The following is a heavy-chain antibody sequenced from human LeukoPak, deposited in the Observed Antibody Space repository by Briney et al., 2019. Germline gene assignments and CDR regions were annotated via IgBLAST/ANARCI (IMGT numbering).Heavy chain of an antibody. J-gene: IGHJ4*02. D-gene: IGHD3-10*01. CDR1: GGSISSYY. V-gene: IGHV4-34*01. CDR3: ARHQTYYYGSGSYPPDY. Sequence: SETLSLTCTVSGGSISSYYWSWIRQPPGKGLEWIGEINHSGSTNYNPSLKSRVTISVDTSKNQFSLKLSSVTAADTAVYYCARHQTYYYGSGSYPPDYWGQGTLVTVSS. CDR2: INHSGST.